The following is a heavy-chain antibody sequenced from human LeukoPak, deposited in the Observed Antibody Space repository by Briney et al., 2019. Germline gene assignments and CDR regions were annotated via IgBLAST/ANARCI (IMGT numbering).Heavy chain of an antibody. CDR3: AKGAGWYNY. Sequence: PSETLSLTCTVPGGSINSDYWSWLRQPPGEGPEWIGYIYHSGNTNYNPSLKSRVTISIDTSMRQFSLRLSSVTAADTAVYYCAKGAGWYNYWGQGTLVTVSS. V-gene: IGHV4-59*01. D-gene: IGHD6-19*01. CDR1: GGSINSDY. CDR2: IYHSGNT. J-gene: IGHJ4*02.